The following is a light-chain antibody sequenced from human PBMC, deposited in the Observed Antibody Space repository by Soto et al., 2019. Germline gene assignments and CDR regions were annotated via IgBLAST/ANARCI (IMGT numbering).Light chain of an antibody. CDR1: QGIRND. CDR3: KQYNSYLWT. Sequence: IQMTQSPSSLSASVGDRVTITCRASQGIRNDLGWYQQKPGKAHKLLIYKAYSLESGVQSRFSGSGSGTEFTLTIRSLQPDDFATYYCKQYNSYLWTFGQGTKVDIK. J-gene: IGKJ1*01. CDR2: KAY. V-gene: IGKV1-5*03.